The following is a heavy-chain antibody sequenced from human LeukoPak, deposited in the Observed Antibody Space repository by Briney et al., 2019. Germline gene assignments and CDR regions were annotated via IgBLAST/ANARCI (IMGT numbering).Heavy chain of an antibody. V-gene: IGHV4-39*01. Sequence: SETLSLTCTVSGGSISSSSYYWGWIRQPPGKGLEWIGSIYYSGSTYYNPSLKSRVTISVDTSKNQFSLKLSSVTAADTAVYYCARLGLWSGELPAHWFDPWGQGTLVTVSS. CDR3: ARLGLWSGELPAHWFDP. CDR1: GGSISSSSYY. CDR2: IYYSGST. J-gene: IGHJ5*02. D-gene: IGHD3-10*01.